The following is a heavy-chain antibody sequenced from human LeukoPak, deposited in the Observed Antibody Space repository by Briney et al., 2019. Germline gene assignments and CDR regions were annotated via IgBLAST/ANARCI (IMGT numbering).Heavy chain of an antibody. V-gene: IGHV1-24*01. CDR1: GYTLTELS. CDR3: ATVSFRPVTMYYFDY. Sequence: ASVKVSCKVSGYTLTELSMHWVRQAPGKGLEWMGGFDPEDGETIYAQKFQGRVTMTEDTSTDTAYMELSSLRSEDTAVYYCATVSFRPVTMYYFDYWGQGTLVTVSS. CDR2: FDPEDGET. D-gene: IGHD3-9*01. J-gene: IGHJ4*02.